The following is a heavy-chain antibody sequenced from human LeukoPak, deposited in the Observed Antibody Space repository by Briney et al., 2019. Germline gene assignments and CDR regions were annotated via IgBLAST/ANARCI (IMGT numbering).Heavy chain of an antibody. D-gene: IGHD6-19*01. CDR2: ISWNSGSI. CDR3: AKDIPLCSSGSTGAFDI. CDR1: GFTFDGYA. J-gene: IGHJ3*02. V-gene: IGHV3-9*01. Sequence: GRSLRLSCAASGFTFDGYAMHWVRQAPGKGLEWVSGISWNSGSIGYADSVKDRFTISRDNAKSSLYLQMNSLRAEDTAFYYCAKDIPLCSSGSTGAFDIWGQGTMVTVSS.